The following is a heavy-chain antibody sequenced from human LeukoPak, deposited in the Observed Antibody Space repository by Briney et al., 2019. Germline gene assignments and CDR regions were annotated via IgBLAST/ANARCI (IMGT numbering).Heavy chain of an antibody. CDR3: ARDAKYYYGSRTFFFYEH. J-gene: IGHJ4*02. V-gene: IGHV4-4*07. D-gene: IGHD3-10*01. CDR2: IYISGSGST. Sequence: SETLSLTCTVSGGSISSYYWSWIRQPAGKGLEWIGRIYISGSGSTNYNPSLKSRVTMSTDPSKNQFSLKLSSVTAADTAIYYCARDAKYYYGSRTFFFYEHWGQGTLLTVSS. CDR1: GGSISSYY.